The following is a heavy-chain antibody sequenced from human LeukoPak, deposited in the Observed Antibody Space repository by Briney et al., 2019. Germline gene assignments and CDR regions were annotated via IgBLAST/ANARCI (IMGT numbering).Heavy chain of an antibody. CDR1: GYTFSSSD. CDR2: MNPNSGNT. Sequence: ASVKVSCKASGYTFSSSDINWVRQATGQGLEWMGWMNPNSGNTGYAQKFQGRVSMTRNTSINTAYMELSSLRSDDTAVYYCARGLERVTMVRGVNVFDPWGQGTLVTVSS. V-gene: IGHV1-8*02. CDR3: ARGLERVTMVRGVNVFDP. J-gene: IGHJ5*02. D-gene: IGHD3-10*01.